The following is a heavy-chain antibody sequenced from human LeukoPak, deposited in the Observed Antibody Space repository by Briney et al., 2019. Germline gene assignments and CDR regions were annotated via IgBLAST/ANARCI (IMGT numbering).Heavy chain of an antibody. V-gene: IGHV3-7*01. CDR3: ASSRYDSSGYYGIIAY. J-gene: IGHJ4*02. CDR1: GFTFSSYW. D-gene: IGHD3-22*01. Sequence: PGGSLRLSCAASGFTFSSYWMSWVRQAPGKGLEWVANIKQDGSEKYYVDSVKGRFTISRDNPKNSLYLQMNSLRAEDTAVYYCASSRYDSSGYYGIIAYWGQGTLVTVSS. CDR2: IKQDGSEK.